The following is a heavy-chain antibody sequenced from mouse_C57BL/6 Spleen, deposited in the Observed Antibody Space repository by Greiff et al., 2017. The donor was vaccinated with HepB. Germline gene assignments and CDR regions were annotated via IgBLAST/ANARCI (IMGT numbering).Heavy chain of an antibody. CDR3: ARGSIRYDYALDY. D-gene: IGHD2-4*01. J-gene: IGHJ2*01. Sequence: QVQLQQSGAELVKPGASVKMSCKASGYTFTSYWITWVKQRPGQGLEWIGDIYPGSGSTNYNEKFKSKATLTVDTSSSTAYMQLSSLTSEDSAVYYCARGSIRYDYALDYWGQGTTPTVSS. CDR2: IYPGSGST. CDR1: GYTFTSYW. V-gene: IGHV1-55*01.